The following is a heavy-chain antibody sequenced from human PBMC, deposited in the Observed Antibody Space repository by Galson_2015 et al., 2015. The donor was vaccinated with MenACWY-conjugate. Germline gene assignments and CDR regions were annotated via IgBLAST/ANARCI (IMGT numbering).Heavy chain of an antibody. Sequence: SGNTGYAQKFQGRVTMTRNTSITTAYMELSSLNSEDTAVYFCARLTGGRFDLWGQGTPVTVSS. J-gene: IGHJ4*02. CDR2: SGNT. CDR3: ARLTGGRFDL. D-gene: IGHD7-27*01. V-gene: IGHV1-8*01.